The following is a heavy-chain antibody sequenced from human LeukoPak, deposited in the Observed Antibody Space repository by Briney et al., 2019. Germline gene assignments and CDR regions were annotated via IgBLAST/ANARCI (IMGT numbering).Heavy chain of an antibody. V-gene: IGHV4-31*03. J-gene: IGHJ5*02. CDR1: GGSISSGAYY. Sequence: SETLSLTCTVSGGSISSGAYYWNWIRQHPGKGLEWIGYIYYSGSTYYNPSLKSRVTMSVDTSKNQFSLKLSSVTAADTAVYYCAREVIEDWFDPWGQGTLVTVSS. D-gene: IGHD2/OR15-2a*01. CDR3: AREVIEDWFDP. CDR2: IYYSGST.